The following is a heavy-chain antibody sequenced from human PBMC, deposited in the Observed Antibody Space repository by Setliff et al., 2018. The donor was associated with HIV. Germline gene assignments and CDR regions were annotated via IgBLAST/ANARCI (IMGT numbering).Heavy chain of an antibody. CDR3: ARDWRHGYDLNFDY. D-gene: IGHD5-12*01. CDR1: ESTFYA. J-gene: IGHJ4*02. Sequence: SLRLSCEASESTFYAMHWVRQAPGKGLEWLAVISYDGTSKYYADPVKGRFTISRDNSKSTQYLQMNSLRTEDTAVYYCARDWRHGYDLNFDYWGQGTLVTVSS. V-gene: IGHV3-30*04. CDR2: ISYDGTSK.